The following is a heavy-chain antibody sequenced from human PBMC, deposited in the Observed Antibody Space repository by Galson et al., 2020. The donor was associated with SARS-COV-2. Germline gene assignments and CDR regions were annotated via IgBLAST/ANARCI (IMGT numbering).Heavy chain of an antibody. CDR1: GGSISSYY. V-gene: IGHV4-59*01. D-gene: IGHD6-13*01. J-gene: IGHJ5*02. CDR2: IHYSGST. Sequence: SETLSLTCTVSGGSISSYYWSWIRQPPGNGLEWIGYIHYSGSTNYNPSLKSRVTISVDTSKNQSSLKLTSVTAADTAVYYCARVRAAAGTWWFDPWGQGTLVTVSS. CDR3: ARVRAAAGTWWFDP.